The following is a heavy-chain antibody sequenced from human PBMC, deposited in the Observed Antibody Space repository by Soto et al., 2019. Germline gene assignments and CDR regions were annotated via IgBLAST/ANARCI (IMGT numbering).Heavy chain of an antibody. Sequence: QVQLVQSGAEVKKPGASVRVSCKASGYTFTKFDINWVRQATGQGLEWMGWVNHNSGNTGYAQKFQGRVTMTRNTSITTAYMELSTLRSEDTAVYYCVRGDYGDYSLWFDTWGQGTLVTVSS. D-gene: IGHD4-17*01. CDR3: VRGDYGDYSLWFDT. CDR1: GYTFTKFD. J-gene: IGHJ5*02. V-gene: IGHV1-8*01. CDR2: VNHNSGNT.